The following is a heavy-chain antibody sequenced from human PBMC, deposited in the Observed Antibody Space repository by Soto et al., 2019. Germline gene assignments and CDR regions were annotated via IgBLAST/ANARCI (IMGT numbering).Heavy chain of an antibody. CDR3: ASHKYSSGWYYY. CDR1: CGFISSYC. V-gene: IGHV4-59*08. CDR2: IYYSGST. Sequence: SETLSLTCTVSCGFISSYCWSWIRQPPGKGLEWIGYIYYSGSTNYNPSLKSRVTISVDTSKNQFSLKLSSVTAADTAVYYCASHKYSSGWYYYWGQGTLVTVSS. J-gene: IGHJ4*02. D-gene: IGHD6-19*01.